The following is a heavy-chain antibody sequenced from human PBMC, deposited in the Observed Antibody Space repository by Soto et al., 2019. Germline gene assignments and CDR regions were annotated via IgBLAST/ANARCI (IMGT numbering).Heavy chain of an antibody. J-gene: IGHJ4*02. Sequence: ASVKVSCKASGYIFTSWRITWVRQAPGQGLEYMGWINPYNGKANYAQKFQGRVTMTTDTSTNTAYMELGSLRSDDTALYYCAHRQRTVYFDYWGQGTLVTVSS. V-gene: IGHV1-18*01. CDR3: AHRQRTVYFDY. D-gene: IGHD4-17*01. CDR1: GYIFTSWR. CDR2: INPYNGKA.